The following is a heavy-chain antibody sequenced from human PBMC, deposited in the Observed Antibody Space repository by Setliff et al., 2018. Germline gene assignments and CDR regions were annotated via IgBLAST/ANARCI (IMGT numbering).Heavy chain of an antibody. V-gene: IGHV4-38-2*01. CDR2: IFHSGRT. D-gene: IGHD2-15*01. CDR3: GRGFSRIEGWGNWFDP. CDR1: GYSISTSYY. J-gene: IGHJ5*02. Sequence: PSETLSLTCGVSGYSISTSYYWGWIRQTPGKGLEWIGSIFHSGRTYYNPSLKSRVTMSLDTSKSQFSLKLSSVTAADTAVYYCGRGFSRIEGWGNWFDPWGQGILVTVSS.